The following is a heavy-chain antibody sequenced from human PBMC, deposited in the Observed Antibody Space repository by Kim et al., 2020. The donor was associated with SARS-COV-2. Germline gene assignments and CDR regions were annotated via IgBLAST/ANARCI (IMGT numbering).Heavy chain of an antibody. D-gene: IGHD5-12*01. J-gene: IGHJ4*02. CDR3: AREKIVATIVDY. Sequence: DYAVSVKSRITINPDTSQNQFSLQLNSVTPEDTAVYYCAREKIVATIVDYWGQGTLVTVSS. V-gene: IGHV6-1*01.